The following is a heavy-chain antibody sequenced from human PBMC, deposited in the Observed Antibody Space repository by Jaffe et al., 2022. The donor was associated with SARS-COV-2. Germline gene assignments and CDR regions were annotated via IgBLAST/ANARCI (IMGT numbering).Heavy chain of an antibody. J-gene: IGHJ6*02. D-gene: IGHD5-18*01. CDR1: GGSISSYY. Sequence: QVQLQESGPGLVKPSETLSLTCTVSGGSISSYYWSWIRQPPGKGLEWIGYIYYSGSTNYNPSLKSRVTISVDTSKNQFSLKLSSVTAADTAVYYCAREIQLWLGGGMDVWGQGTTVTVSS. V-gene: IGHV4-59*01. CDR2: IYYSGST. CDR3: AREIQLWLGGGMDV.